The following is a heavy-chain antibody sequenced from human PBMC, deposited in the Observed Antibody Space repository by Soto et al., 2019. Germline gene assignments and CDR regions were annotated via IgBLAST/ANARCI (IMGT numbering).Heavy chain of an antibody. D-gene: IGHD2-15*01. J-gene: IGHJ6*02. CDR2: ISAYNGNT. CDR1: GYTFTSYG. CDR3: ARDRPLGYCSGGSCPSRDYYYGMDV. V-gene: IGHV1-18*01. Sequence: ASVKVSCKASGYTFTSYGISWVRQAPGQGLEWMGWISAYNGNTNYARKLQGRVTMTTDTSTSTAYMELRSLRPDDTAVYYCARDRPLGYCSGGSCPSRDYYYGMDVWGQGTKVTVSS.